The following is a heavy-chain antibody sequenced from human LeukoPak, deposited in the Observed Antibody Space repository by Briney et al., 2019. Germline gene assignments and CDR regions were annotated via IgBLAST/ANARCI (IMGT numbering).Heavy chain of an antibody. D-gene: IGHD6-19*01. CDR1: GFTFSDSA. J-gene: IGHJ4*02. V-gene: IGHV3-73*01. Sequence: GGSLKLSCAASGFTFSDSAIHWVRQATGKGLEWVGRIRSKADTYATTYAASLKGRFTISRDDSRNRAYLQMSSLRTEDTAVYYCTREYSSGWPFDFWGQGTLVTVSS. CDR3: TREYSSGWPFDF. CDR2: IRSKADTYAT.